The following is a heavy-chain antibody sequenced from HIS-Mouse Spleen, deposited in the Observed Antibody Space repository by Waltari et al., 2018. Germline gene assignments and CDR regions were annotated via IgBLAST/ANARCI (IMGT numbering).Heavy chain of an antibody. CDR1: GGSSSSSSYY. Sequence: QLQLQESGPGLVKPSETLSLTCTVSGGSSSSSSYYWGWIRQPPGKGLEWIGSIYYSGSTYYNPSLKSRVTISVDTSKNQFSLKLSSVTAADTAVYYCARVPGDYSGAFDIWGQGTMVTVSS. D-gene: IGHD4-17*01. J-gene: IGHJ3*02. CDR2: IYYSGST. V-gene: IGHV4-39*07. CDR3: ARVPGDYSGAFDI.